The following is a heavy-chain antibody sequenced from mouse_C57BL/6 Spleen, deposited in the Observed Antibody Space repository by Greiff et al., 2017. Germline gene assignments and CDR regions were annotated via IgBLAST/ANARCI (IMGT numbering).Heavy chain of an antibody. CDR2: IYPGDGDT. D-gene: IGHD4-1*01. CDR1: GYAFSSYW. Sequence: QVHVKQSGAELVKPGASVKISCKASGYAFSSYWMNWVKQRPGKGLEWIGQIYPGDGDTNYNGKFKGKATLTADKSSSTAYMQLSSLTSEDSAVYFCARSTGTGFAYWGQGTLVTVSA. V-gene: IGHV1-80*01. CDR3: ARSTGTGFAY. J-gene: IGHJ3*01.